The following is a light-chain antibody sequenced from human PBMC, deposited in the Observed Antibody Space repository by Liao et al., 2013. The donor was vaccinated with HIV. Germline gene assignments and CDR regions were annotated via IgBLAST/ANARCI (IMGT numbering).Light chain of an antibody. CDR1: RLGDKY. CDR3: QAWDNSAVV. CDR2: QDT. Sequence: SYAVTQPPSVSVSPGQTASITCSGDRLGDKYACWYQQKPGQSPVLVIYQDTKRPSGIPERFSGSNSGNTATLTISGTQAVDEADYYCQAWDNSAVVFGGGTKLTV. V-gene: IGLV3-1*01. J-gene: IGLJ3*02.